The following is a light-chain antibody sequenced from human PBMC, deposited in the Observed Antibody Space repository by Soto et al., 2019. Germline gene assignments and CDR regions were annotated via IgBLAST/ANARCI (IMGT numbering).Light chain of an antibody. CDR3: SSYTTSGTLV. CDR2: DVS. Sequence: QSALTQPASVSGPPGQSITISCTGTSSDVGSYNYVSWYQHHPGKAPKFMIYDVSNRPSGVSNRFSGSKSGNTASLTISGLQAEDEADYYCSSYTTSGTLVFGSGTKVTVL. V-gene: IGLV2-14*03. CDR1: SSDVGSYNY. J-gene: IGLJ1*01.